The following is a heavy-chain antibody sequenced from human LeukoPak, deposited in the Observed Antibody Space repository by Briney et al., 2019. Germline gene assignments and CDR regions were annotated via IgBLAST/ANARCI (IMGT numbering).Heavy chain of an antibody. CDR2: ISGSGGST. V-gene: IGHV3-23*01. CDR1: GFTFSSYS. J-gene: IGHJ4*02. D-gene: IGHD2-15*01. Sequence: PGGSLRLSCAASGFTFSSYSMNWVRQAPGKGLEWVSAISGSGGSTYYADSVKGRFTISRDNSKNTLYLQMNSLRAEDTAVYYCAKPQRDIVVVVASYYFNYWGQGTLVTVSS. CDR3: AKPQRDIVVVVASYYFNY.